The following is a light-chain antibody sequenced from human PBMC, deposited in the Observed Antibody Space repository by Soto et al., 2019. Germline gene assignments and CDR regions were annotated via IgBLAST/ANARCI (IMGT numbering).Light chain of an antibody. Sequence: IVLAQSPGTLSLSPGERATLSCRASQSVSSSYLSFYQQKPGQAPRLLIYGASSRATGIPDRFSGSGSGTDFTLTISRLEPEDFAVYYCQQYGSSPSTFGQGTKVDIK. V-gene: IGKV3-20*01. CDR3: QQYGSSPST. CDR2: GAS. CDR1: QSVSSSY. J-gene: IGKJ1*01.